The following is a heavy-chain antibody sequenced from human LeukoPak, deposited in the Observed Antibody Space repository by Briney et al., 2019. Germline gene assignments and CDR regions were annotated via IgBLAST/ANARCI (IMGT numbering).Heavy chain of an antibody. CDR2: INSDGINT. CDR3: AKDSLRERIVGSTTRGVNDY. J-gene: IGHJ4*02. CDR1: GFTFSNYW. Sequence: GGSLRLSCAASGFTFSNYWMHWVRQAPGKGLVWVSRINSDGINTSYADSVKGRFTISRDNSKNTLYLQMNSLRGEDTAVYYCAKDSLRERIVGSTTRGVNDYWGQGTLVTVSS. D-gene: IGHD1-26*01. V-gene: IGHV3-74*01.